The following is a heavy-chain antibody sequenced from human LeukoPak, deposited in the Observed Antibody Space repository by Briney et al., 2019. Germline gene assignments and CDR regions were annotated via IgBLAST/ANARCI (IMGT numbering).Heavy chain of an antibody. D-gene: IGHD6-19*01. CDR3: ASEARPYSSGPRFDY. V-gene: IGHV3-33*01. CDR1: GFTFSSYG. CDR2: IWYDGSNK. J-gene: IGHJ4*02. Sequence: TGGSLRLSCAASGFTFSSYGMHWVRQAPGKGLEWVAVIWYDGSNKYYADSVKGRFTISRDNSKNTLYLQMNSLRAEDTAVYYCASEARPYSSGPRFDYWGQGTLVTVSS.